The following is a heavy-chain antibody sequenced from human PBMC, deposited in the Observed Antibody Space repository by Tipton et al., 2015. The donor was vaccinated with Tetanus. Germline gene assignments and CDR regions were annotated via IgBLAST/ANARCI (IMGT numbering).Heavy chain of an antibody. CDR3: ARVSRYYYDSSIGMDV. V-gene: IGHV4-34*01. D-gene: IGHD3-22*01. Sequence: KPSETLSLTCAVYGGFFSGYYWSWVRQSPGKGLEWIGEINQRGSTNYNPSLKSRVTISVDNSKNQFSLNLSSVTAADTAVYYCARVSRYYYDSSIGMDVWGQGTTVTVSS. J-gene: IGHJ6*02. CDR2: INQRGST. CDR1: GGFFSGYY.